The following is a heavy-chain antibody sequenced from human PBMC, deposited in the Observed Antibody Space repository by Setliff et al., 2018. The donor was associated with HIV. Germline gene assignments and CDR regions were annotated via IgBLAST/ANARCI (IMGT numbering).Heavy chain of an antibody. V-gene: IGHV1-69*13. CDR1: GYIFTNYG. D-gene: IGHD3-22*01. CDR2: IIPIFGTT. J-gene: IGHJ4*02. Sequence: SVKVSCKASGYIFTNYGISWVRQAPGQGLEWMGGIIPIFGTTNYAQGFQGRVSITADASTSTAYMELSSLRSEDTAMYFCARDNYYDTSGAIGYWGQGTMVTVSS. CDR3: ARDNYYDTSGAIGY.